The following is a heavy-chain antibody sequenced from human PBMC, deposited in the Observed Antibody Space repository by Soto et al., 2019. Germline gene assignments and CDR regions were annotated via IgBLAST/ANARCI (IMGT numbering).Heavy chain of an antibody. V-gene: IGHV4-31*03. D-gene: IGHD3-3*01. CDR2: IYYTGNT. CDR3: ARDPRRAYYHDH. CDR1: GGSVSSGSYY. J-gene: IGHJ4*02. Sequence: TLSLTCTVSGGSVSSGSYYWSWIRQHPGRGLEWIGYIYYTGNTYYNPSLKSRLAISVDTSKNQFSLKLTSVTAADTAVYYCARDPRRAYYHDHWGQGTLVTGS.